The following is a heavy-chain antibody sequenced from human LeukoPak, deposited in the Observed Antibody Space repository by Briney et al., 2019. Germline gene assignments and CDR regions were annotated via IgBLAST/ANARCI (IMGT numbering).Heavy chain of an antibody. CDR2: ISWNSGSI. J-gene: IGHJ3*02. D-gene: IGHD6-19*01. CDR1: GFTFDDYA. V-gene: IGHV3-9*01. CDR3: AKDRARGWHDAFDI. Sequence: PGRSLRLSCAASGFTFDDYATHWVRQAPGKGLEWVSGISWNSGSIGYADSVKGRFTISRDNAKNSLYLQMNSLRAEDTALYYCAKDRARGWHDAFDIWGQGTMVTVSS.